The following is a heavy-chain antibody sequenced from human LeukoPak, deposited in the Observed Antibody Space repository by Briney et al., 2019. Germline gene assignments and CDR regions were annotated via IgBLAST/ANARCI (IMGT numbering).Heavy chain of an antibody. J-gene: IGHJ4*02. V-gene: IGHV3-33*01. CDR1: GFTFSNHG. CDR3: ARVVADSGYGHLDY. Sequence: GRSLRLSCAASGFTFSNHGMHWVRQAPGKGPEWVALIWYDGSNKYYGDSVKGRFTISRDNSKNTVYLQMNSLRAEDTAIYFCARVVADSGYGHLDYWGQGISVTVSS. CDR2: IWYDGSNK. D-gene: IGHD5-12*01.